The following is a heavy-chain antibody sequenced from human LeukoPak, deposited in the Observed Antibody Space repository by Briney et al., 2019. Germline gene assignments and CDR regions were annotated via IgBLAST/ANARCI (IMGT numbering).Heavy chain of an antibody. D-gene: IGHD3-10*01. CDR3: AKDSYASGSYFAFDI. J-gene: IGHJ3*02. CDR1: GFTFSSYG. Sequence: PGGSLRLSCAASGFTFSSYGMHWVRQAPGKGLEWVAFIRYDGSNKYYADSVKGRFTISRDNSKNTLYLQMNSLRAEDTAVYYCAKDSYASGSYFAFDIWGQGTMVTVSS. V-gene: IGHV3-30*02. CDR2: IRYDGSNK.